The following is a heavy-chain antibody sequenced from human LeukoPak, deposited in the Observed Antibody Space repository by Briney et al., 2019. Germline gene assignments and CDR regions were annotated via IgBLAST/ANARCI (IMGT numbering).Heavy chain of an antibody. D-gene: IGHD3-16*02. Sequence: GASVKVSCKASGGTFSSYAISWVRQAPGQGLEWMGWINPNSGGTNYAQKFQGRVTMTRDTSISTAYMELSSLRSEDTAVYYCARGKKNDYVWGSYRYKLDYWGQGTLVTVSS. CDR2: INPNSGGT. V-gene: IGHV1-2*02. CDR1: GGTFSSYA. CDR3: ARGKKNDYVWGSYRYKLDY. J-gene: IGHJ4*02.